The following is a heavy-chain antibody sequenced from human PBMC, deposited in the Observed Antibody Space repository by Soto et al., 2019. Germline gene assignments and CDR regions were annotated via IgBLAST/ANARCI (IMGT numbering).Heavy chain of an antibody. CDR2: IKSKTDGGTT. J-gene: IGHJ4*02. Sequence: GGSLRLSCAASGFTFSNAWMNWVRQAPGKGLEWVGRIKSKTDGGTTDYAAPVKGRFTISREDSKNTLYLQMNSLKTEDTAVYYCTTGNGLRYFDWLLYSGGDDYWGQGTLVTVSS. V-gene: IGHV3-15*07. D-gene: IGHD3-9*01. CDR1: GFTFSNAW. CDR3: TTGNGLRYFDWLLYSGGDDY.